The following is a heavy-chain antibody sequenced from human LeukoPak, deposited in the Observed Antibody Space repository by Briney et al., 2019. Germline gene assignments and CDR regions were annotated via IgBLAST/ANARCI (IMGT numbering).Heavy chain of an antibody. CDR1: AQSFTGHY. Sequence: AETLPLTCAVYAQSFTGHYWSWNWSWIRQPPGKALEGIGLINHSQTINYNPSLKSRVTISVDMSKNQFTLKMSAVTAADTAVYYCASDSYSSIFYYWGQGTLVTVSS. CDR2: INHSQTI. CDR3: ASDSYSSIFYY. V-gene: IGHV4-34*01. J-gene: IGHJ4*02. D-gene: IGHD6-13*01.